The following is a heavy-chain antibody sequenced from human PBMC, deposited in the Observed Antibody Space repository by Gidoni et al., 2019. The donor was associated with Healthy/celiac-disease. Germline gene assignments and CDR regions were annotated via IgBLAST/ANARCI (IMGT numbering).Heavy chain of an antibody. Sequence: QVQLVQSGAEVKKPGSSVKVSCKASGGTFSSYAISWVRQAPGQGLEWMGGIIPIFGIANYAQKYQGRVTITADKSTSTAYMELSSLRSEDTAVYYCASPGAKYCSGGSCYSFEYWGQGTLVTVSS. V-gene: IGHV1-69*17. CDR2: IIPIFGIA. CDR3: ASPGAKYCSGGSCYSFEY. D-gene: IGHD2-15*01. J-gene: IGHJ4*02. CDR1: GGTFSSYA.